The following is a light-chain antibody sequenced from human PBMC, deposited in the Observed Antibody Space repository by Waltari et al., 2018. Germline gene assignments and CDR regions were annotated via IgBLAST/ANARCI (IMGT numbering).Light chain of an antibody. CDR1: QSISTY. CDR3: QQSYSTPLT. V-gene: IGKV1-39*01. J-gene: IGKJ4*01. Sequence: DIQMTQSPSSLSASAGDRVAITCRASQSISTYFNWYQQKPGTAPKLLIYVASSLQSGVPSRFSGSGSGTDFTLTISSLQPEDFATYYCQQSYSTPLTFGGGTKVEIK. CDR2: VAS.